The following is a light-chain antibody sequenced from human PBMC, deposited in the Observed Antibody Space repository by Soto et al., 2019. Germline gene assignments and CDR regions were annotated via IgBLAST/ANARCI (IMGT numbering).Light chain of an antibody. CDR1: QTISSS. V-gene: IGKV1-5*03. CDR3: QHMAT. Sequence: DIQMTQSPSTLSASVGDRVTITCRASQTISSSLAWYQQKPGKAPKHLIYRASSLASGVPSRFSGSGSGTEFTLTLISLQPDDFATYFCQHMATFGQGTKVEIK. CDR2: RAS. J-gene: IGKJ1*01.